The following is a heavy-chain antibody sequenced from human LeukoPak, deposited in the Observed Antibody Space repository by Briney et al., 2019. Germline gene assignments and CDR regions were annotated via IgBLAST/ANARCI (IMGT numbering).Heavy chain of an antibody. CDR2: ISGSGGST. Sequence: GGSLRLSCAASGFTFSSYAMSWVRQAPGKGLEWVSAISGSGGSTYYADSVKGRFTISRDDSKNTLYLQMNSLRAEDTAVYYCAKSSEGAEYFQHWGQGTLVTVSS. D-gene: IGHD6-19*01. CDR1: GFTFSSYA. J-gene: IGHJ1*01. CDR3: AKSSEGAEYFQH. V-gene: IGHV3-23*01.